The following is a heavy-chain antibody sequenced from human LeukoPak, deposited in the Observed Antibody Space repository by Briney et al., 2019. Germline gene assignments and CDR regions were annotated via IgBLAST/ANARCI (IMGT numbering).Heavy chain of an antibody. V-gene: IGHV4-34*01. J-gene: IGHJ5*02. Sequence: SETLSLTCAVYGGSFSGYYWSWIRQPPGKGLEWIGSIYYSGSTYYNPSLKSRVTISVDTSKNQFSLKLSSVTAADTAVYCCARLQNWFDPWGQGTLVTVSS. D-gene: IGHD5-24*01. CDR2: IYYSGST. CDR3: ARLQNWFDP. CDR1: GGSFSGYY.